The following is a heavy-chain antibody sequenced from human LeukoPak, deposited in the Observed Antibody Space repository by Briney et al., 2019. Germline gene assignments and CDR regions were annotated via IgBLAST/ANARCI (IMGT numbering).Heavy chain of an antibody. CDR2: IYYSGST. CDR3: ARDRGDYDSSGYYGYFDY. D-gene: IGHD3-22*01. Sequence: SETLSLTCTVSGGSISSYFWSWIRQPPGKGLEWIGYIYYSGSTNYNPSLKSRVTFSVDTSKNQFSLKLSSVTAADTAVYYCARDRGDYDSSGYYGYFDYWGQGALVTVSS. V-gene: IGHV4-59*01. CDR1: GGSISSYF. J-gene: IGHJ4*02.